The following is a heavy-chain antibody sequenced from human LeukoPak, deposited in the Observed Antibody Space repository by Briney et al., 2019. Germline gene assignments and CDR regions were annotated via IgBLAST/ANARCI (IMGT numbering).Heavy chain of an antibody. J-gene: IGHJ4*02. Sequence: SETLSLTCAVYGGSFSGYYLSWIRQPPGKGLEWIGEINHSGSTNYNPSLKSRVTISVDTSKNQFSLKLSSVTAADTAVYYCVRGGRYCTNGVCENPDFDYWGQGTLVTVSS. CDR2: INHSGST. V-gene: IGHV4-34*01. D-gene: IGHD2-8*01. CDR1: GGSFSGYY. CDR3: VRGGRYCTNGVCENPDFDY.